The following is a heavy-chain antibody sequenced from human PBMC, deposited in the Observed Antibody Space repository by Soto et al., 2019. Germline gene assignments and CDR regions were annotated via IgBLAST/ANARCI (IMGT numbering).Heavy chain of an antibody. D-gene: IGHD2-2*01. J-gene: IGHJ4*02. Sequence: GGSLRLSCAASGFTFSSYAMSWVRQAPGKGLEWVSAISGSGGSTYYADSVKGRFTISRDNSKNTLYLQMNSLRAEDTAVYYCAKDGRAERYCSSTSCYGGLLFDYWGQGTLVTVSS. CDR2: ISGSGGST. CDR3: AKDGRAERYCSSTSCYGGLLFDY. V-gene: IGHV3-23*01. CDR1: GFTFSSYA.